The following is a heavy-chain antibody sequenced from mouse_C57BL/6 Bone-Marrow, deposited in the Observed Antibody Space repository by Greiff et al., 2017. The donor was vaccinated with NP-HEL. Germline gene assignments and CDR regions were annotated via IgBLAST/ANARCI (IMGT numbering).Heavy chain of an antibody. Sequence: QVQLQQPGAELVMPGASVKLSCKASGYTFTSYWMHWVKQRPGQGLEWIGYINPSSGYTKYNQKFKDKATLTADKSSSTAYMQLSSLTYEDSAVYYCAHLAWFAYWGQGTLVTVSA. J-gene: IGHJ3*01. CDR3: AHLAWFAY. V-gene: IGHV1-7*01. CDR1: GYTFTSYW. CDR2: INPSSGYT.